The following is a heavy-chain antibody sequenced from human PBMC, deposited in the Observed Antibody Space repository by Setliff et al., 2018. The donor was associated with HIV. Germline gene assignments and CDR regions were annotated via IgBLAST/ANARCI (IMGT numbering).Heavy chain of an antibody. CDR2: INTSGST. V-gene: IGHV4-4*07. CDR1: GGSVSNYY. J-gene: IGHJ6*03. Sequence: SETLSLTCTVSGGSVSNYYWTWIRQSAGKGLEWIGHINTSGSTKYNPSLKSRLTMSVDSSGNQFSLTLTSVTAADTAVYYCARTLSTMVKTDGYYDYYYMDVWGKGTTVTVSS. CDR3: ARTLSTMVKTDGYYDYYYMDV. D-gene: IGHD3-10*01.